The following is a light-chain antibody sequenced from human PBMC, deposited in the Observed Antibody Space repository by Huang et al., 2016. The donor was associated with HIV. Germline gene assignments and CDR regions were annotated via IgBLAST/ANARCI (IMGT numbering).Light chain of an antibody. J-gene: IGKJ2*01. V-gene: IGKV4-1*01. CDR1: QSVLYKSDKRNY. CDR2: WAS. CDR3: QQYFSTPT. Sequence: IVMTQSPESLSVSLGERATINCKSSQSVLYKSDKRNYVAWYQEKPGQSHKVIIYWASTRQSGVPYRFRCSGSGTNFTLTIDSFQAEDVALYYCQQYFSTPTFGLGTKLEI.